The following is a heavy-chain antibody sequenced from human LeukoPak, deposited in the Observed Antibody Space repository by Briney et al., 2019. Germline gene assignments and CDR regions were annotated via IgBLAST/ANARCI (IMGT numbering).Heavy chain of an antibody. V-gene: IGHV3-21*01. D-gene: IGHD6-13*01. CDR1: GFTFSSYS. Sequence: GGSLRLSCAASGFTFSSYSINWVRQAPGKGLEWVSSISGSSTYIYYADSVKGRFTISIDNAKNSLYLQLSSLRADDTAVYYCARAPPGSSIFAFDIWGQGTMVTVSS. J-gene: IGHJ3*02. CDR2: ISGSSTYI. CDR3: ARAPPGSSIFAFDI.